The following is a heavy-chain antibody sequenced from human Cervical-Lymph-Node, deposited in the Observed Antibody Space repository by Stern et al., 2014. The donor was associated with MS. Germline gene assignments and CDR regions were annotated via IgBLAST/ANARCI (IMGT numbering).Heavy chain of an antibody. J-gene: IGHJ6*02. V-gene: IGHV3-15*01. CDR1: GFTFSNAW. CDR2: IKTKTDGGTT. D-gene: IGHD3-22*01. CDR3: ARLNYFDSSDYSYYYYGMDV. Sequence: EVQLVESGGGLVKPGGSLRLSCAASGFTFSNAWMSWVRQAPGRGLQWVGRIKTKTDGGTTDYAAPVKGRFTISRDDSRNTLYLQINSLKTEDTALYYCARLNYFDSSDYSYYYYGMDVWGQGTTVTVSS.